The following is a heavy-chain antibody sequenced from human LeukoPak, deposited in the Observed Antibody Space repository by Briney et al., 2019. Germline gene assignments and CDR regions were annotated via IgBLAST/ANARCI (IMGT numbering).Heavy chain of an antibody. V-gene: IGHV3-33*01. D-gene: IGHD5-24*01. CDR2: ISYDGSDK. Sequence: GRSVSLSCAASGFTFSSYGIHRVRQAPGKGLEWVGFISYDGSDKSYADSVMDRFTIYRDNSKNMLYLQMSSVRAEDRGVFYCARDVTISGYNWFDPWGEGTLVTVPS. CDR3: ARDVTISGYNWFDP. CDR1: GFTFSSYG. J-gene: IGHJ5*02.